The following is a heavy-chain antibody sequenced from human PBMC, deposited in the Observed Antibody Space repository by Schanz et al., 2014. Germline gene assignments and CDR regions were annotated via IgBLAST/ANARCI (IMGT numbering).Heavy chain of an antibody. CDR2: VSSRSDEI. CDR1: GFSFGNYG. D-gene: IGHD3-10*01. V-gene: IGHV3-23*05. CDR3: ARPALWFGDNCFDP. J-gene: IGHJ5*02. Sequence: EVQLLESGGGLVQPGGSLRLSCEASGFSFGNYGMTWVRQAPGKGLEWVAAVSSRSDEIKYADSVRGRFTISRDNSRSTMYLQMNSLRAEDTAVYYCARPALWFGDNCFDPWGQGTLVTVSS.